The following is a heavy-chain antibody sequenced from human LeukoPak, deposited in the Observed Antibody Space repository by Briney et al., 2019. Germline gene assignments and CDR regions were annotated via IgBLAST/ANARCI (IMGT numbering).Heavy chain of an antibody. J-gene: IGHJ6*02. CDR1: GFTFSSYA. CDR3: AKAGPQGAVPIGRYYYGMDV. D-gene: IGHD2-2*01. Sequence: GGSLRLSCAASGFTFSSYAMSWVRQAPGKGLEWVSAISGSGGSTYYADSVKGRFTISRGNSKNTLYLQMNSLRAEDTAVYYCAKAGPQGAVPIGRYYYGMDVWGQGTTVTVSS. V-gene: IGHV3-23*01. CDR2: ISGSGGST.